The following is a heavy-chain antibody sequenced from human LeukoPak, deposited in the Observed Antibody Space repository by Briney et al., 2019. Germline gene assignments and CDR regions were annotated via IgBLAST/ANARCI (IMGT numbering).Heavy chain of an antibody. CDR2: ISGSGGRT. J-gene: IGHJ4*02. V-gene: IGHV3-23*01. CDR1: GFTFSSSA. CDR3: AKGYYGSGSYGWFDY. Sequence: GTLRLSCAASGFTFSSSAMSWVRQAPGKGLEWVSTISGSGGRTYYADSVKGRFTISRDNSKNTLFLHMNSLRAEDTAVYSCAKGYYGSGSYGWFDYWGQGTLVTVSS. D-gene: IGHD3-10*01.